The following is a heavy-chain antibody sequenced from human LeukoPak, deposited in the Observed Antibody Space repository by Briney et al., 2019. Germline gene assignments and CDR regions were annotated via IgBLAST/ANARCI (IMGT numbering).Heavy chain of an antibody. CDR1: GFTFDDYA. CDR3: AKSESGSYYRAAFDI. Sequence: PGGSLRLSCAASGFTFDDYAMHWVRQAPGKGLEWVSGISWNSGSIGYADSVKGRFTISRDNAKNSLYLQMNSLRAEDMALYYCAKSESGSYYRAAFDIWGQGTMVTVSS. CDR2: ISWNSGSI. J-gene: IGHJ3*02. V-gene: IGHV3-9*03. D-gene: IGHD1-26*01.